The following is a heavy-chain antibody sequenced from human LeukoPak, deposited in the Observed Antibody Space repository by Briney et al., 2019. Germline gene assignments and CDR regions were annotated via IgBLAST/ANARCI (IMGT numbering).Heavy chain of an antibody. V-gene: IGHV4-4*07. Sequence: SSETLSLTRTVSGGSISIYYWNWIRQPAGKGLEWIGRIFTSGITNFDPSLKSRVTMSVDTSKNQFSLKLSSVTAADTAVYYCARESSGNYYNPLGYMDVWGKGTTVTVSS. CDR1: GGSISIYY. J-gene: IGHJ6*03. CDR2: IFTSGIT. D-gene: IGHD3-10*01. CDR3: ARESSGNYYNPLGYMDV.